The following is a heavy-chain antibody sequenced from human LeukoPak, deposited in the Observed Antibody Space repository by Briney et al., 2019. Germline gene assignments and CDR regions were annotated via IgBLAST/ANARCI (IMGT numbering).Heavy chain of an antibody. CDR2: ISGSGGST. Sequence: GGSLRLSCAASGFTFSSYGMSWVRQAPGKGLEWVSAISGSGGSTYYADSVKGRFTISRDNSKNTLYLQMNSLRAEDTAVYYCAKAEYSSSWLGGGWGQGTLVTVSS. CDR3: AKAEYSSSWLGGG. J-gene: IGHJ4*02. CDR1: GFTFSSYG. V-gene: IGHV3-23*01. D-gene: IGHD6-13*01.